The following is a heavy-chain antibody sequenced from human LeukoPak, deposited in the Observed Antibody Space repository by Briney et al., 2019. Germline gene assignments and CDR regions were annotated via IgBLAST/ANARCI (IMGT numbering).Heavy chain of an antibody. CDR3: ARLYRDVTTFDY. D-gene: IGHD4-17*01. CDR1: GFTLSTSW. CDR2: INQDGSLK. Sequence: GGSLRLSCTASGFTLSTSWMSWVRQAPGRGLEWVASINQDGSLKHYVDSVKGRFTISRDNVQNSLYLQMSSLRAEDTAVYYCARLYRDVTTFDYWGQGTLVTVSS. V-gene: IGHV3-7*01. J-gene: IGHJ4*02.